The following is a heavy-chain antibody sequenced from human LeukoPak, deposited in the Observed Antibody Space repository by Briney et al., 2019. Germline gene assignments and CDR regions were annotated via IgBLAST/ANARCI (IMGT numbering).Heavy chain of an antibody. J-gene: IGHJ5*02. Sequence: SVKVSCKASGYTFTSYGISWVRQAPGQGLEWMGGIIPIFGTANYAQKFQGRVTITADESTSTAYMELSSLRSEDTAVYYCARPSTAGSWFDPWGQGTLVTVSS. CDR1: GYTFTSYG. CDR2: IIPIFGTA. CDR3: ARPSTAGSWFDP. V-gene: IGHV1-69*13. D-gene: IGHD4-11*01.